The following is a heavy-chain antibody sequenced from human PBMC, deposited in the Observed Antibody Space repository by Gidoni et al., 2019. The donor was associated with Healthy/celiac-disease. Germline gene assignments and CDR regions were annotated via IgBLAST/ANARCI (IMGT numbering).Heavy chain of an antibody. Sequence: TNYNPSLKSRVTMSVDTSKNQFSLKLSPVTAADTAVYYCARDNDGGYYYYYGMDVWGQGTTVTVSS. J-gene: IGHJ6*02. D-gene: IGHD2-8*01. CDR2: T. V-gene: IGHV4-4*07. CDR3: ARDNDGGYYYYYGMDV.